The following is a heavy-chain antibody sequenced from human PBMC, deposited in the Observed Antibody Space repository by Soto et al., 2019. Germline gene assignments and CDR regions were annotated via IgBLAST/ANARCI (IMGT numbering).Heavy chain of an antibody. CDR3: ARNNYCSSTSCYTELYYYYGMDV. V-gene: IGHV1-46*01. J-gene: IGHJ6*02. CDR1: GYTFTSYY. Sequence: GASVKVSCKASGYTFTSYYMHWVRQAPGQGLEWMGIINPSGGSTSYAQKFQGRVTMTRDTSTSTVYMELSSLRSEDTAVYYCARNNYCSSTSCYTELYYYYGMDVWGQGITVTVSS. CDR2: INPSGGST. D-gene: IGHD2-2*02.